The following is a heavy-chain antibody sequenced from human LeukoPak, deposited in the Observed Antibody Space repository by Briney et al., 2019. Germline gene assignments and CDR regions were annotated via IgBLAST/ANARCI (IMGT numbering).Heavy chain of an antibody. CDR2: IYTSGST. CDR1: GGSISSYY. J-gene: IGHJ4*02. D-gene: IGHD3-9*01. V-gene: IGHV4-4*07. Sequence: SETLTLTCTVSGGSISSYYWSWIRQPAGKGLEWIGRIYTSGSTNYNPSLKSRVTMSVDTSKNQFSLKLSSVTAADTAVYYCARDGGGLNDIHADYWGQGTLVTVSS. CDR3: ARDGGGLNDIHADY.